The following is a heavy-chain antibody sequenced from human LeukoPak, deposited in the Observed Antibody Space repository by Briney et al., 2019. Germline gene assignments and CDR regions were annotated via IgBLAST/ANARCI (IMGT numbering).Heavy chain of an antibody. V-gene: IGHV4-59*01. CDR2: IYYSGST. Sequence: PSETLSLTCTVSGGSISSYYWSWLRQPPGKGLEWIGYIYYSGSTNYNPSLQSRVTISVDTSKNQFSLKLSSVTAADTAVYYCARVPAAIAAGFDPWGQGTLVTVSS. CDR3: ARVPAAIAAGFDP. J-gene: IGHJ5*02. D-gene: IGHD2-2*02. CDR1: GGSISSYY.